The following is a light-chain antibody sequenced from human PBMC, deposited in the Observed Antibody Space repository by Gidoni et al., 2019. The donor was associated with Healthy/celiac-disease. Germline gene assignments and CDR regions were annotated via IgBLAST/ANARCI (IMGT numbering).Light chain of an antibody. CDR3: SSYAGRKNVV. V-gene: IGLV2-8*01. J-gene: IGLJ2*01. CDR1: SSDVGGYNY. Sequence: QSALTQPPSASGPPGQSVTISCTGTSSDVGGYNYVSWYQQHPGKAPKLMIYEVSKRPSGVPDRFSGSKSGNTASLTVSGLQAEDEDDYYCSSYAGRKNVVFGGGTKLTVL. CDR2: EVS.